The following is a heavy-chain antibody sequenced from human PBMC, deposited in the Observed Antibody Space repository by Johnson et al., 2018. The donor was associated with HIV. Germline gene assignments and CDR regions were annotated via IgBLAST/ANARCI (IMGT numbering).Heavy chain of an antibody. V-gene: IGHV3-11*04. CDR3: ARAAYCGGDCYSGSRLDAFDI. D-gene: IGHD2-21*02. Sequence: QVQLVESGGGVVRPGGSLRLSCAASGFTVSSNYMSWVRQAPGKGLEWVSYISSSGSTIYYADSVKGRFTISRDNAKNSLYLQMNSLRAEDTAVYYCARAAYCGGDCYSGSRLDAFDIWGQGTMVTVSS. J-gene: IGHJ3*02. CDR1: GFTVSSNY. CDR2: ISSSGSTI.